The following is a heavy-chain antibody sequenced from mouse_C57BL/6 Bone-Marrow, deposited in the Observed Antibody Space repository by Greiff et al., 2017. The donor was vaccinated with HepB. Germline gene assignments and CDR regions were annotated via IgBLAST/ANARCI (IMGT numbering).Heavy chain of an antibody. D-gene: IGHD2-2*01. Sequence: QVQLQQPGAELVKPGASVKLSCKASGYTFTSYWMHWVKQRPGQGLEWIGMIHPNSGSTNYNEKFKSKATLTVDKSSSTAYMQLSLLTSEDSAVYYCNGYDDGGFAYWGQGTLVTVSA. CDR3: NGYDDGGFAY. CDR1: GYTFTSYW. CDR2: IHPNSGST. V-gene: IGHV1-64*01. J-gene: IGHJ3*01.